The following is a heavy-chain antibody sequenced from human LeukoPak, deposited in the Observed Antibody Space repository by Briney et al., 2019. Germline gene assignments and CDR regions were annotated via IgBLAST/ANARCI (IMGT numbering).Heavy chain of an antibody. CDR3: AREKYYYDSSGSPNWFDP. J-gene: IGHJ5*02. Sequence: SETLSLTCTVSGGSISSCYWSWIRQPPGKGLEWIGYIYYSGSTNYNPSLKSRVTISVDTSKNQFSLKLSSVTAADTAVYYCAREKYYYDSSGSPNWFDPWGQGTLVTVSS. V-gene: IGHV4-59*01. D-gene: IGHD3-22*01. CDR2: IYYSGST. CDR1: GGSISSCY.